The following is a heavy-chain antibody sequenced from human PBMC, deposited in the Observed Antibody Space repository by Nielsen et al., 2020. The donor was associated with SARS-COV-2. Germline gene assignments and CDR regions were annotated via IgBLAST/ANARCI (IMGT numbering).Heavy chain of an antibody. Sequence: GSLRLSCTVSGGSISSISYYWGWIRQPPGKGLEWIGSIYYSGSTYYNPSLKSRVTISVDTSKNQFSLKLSSVTAADTAVYYCASLGGNSVYWGQGTLVTVSS. CDR1: GGSISSISYY. CDR2: IYYSGST. CDR3: ASLGGNSVY. J-gene: IGHJ4*02. V-gene: IGHV4-39*01. D-gene: IGHD4-23*01.